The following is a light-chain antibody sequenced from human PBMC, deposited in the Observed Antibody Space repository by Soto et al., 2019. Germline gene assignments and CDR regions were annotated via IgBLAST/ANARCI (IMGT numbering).Light chain of an antibody. Sequence: DIQITQSPSSLSASVGDRVTITCRASQSISSYLNWYQQKPGKAPKLLIYAASSLQSGVPSRFSGSGSGTDFTLTISSLQPEDFATYYCQQSYSTPGTFGQGTKVDIK. J-gene: IGKJ1*01. V-gene: IGKV1-39*01. CDR2: AAS. CDR3: QQSYSTPGT. CDR1: QSISSY.